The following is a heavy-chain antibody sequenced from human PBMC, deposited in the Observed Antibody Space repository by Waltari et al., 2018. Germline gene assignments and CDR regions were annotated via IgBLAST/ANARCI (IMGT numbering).Heavy chain of an antibody. CDR2: IRQDGSEK. J-gene: IGHJ4*02. V-gene: IGHV3-7*01. CDR3: AKALRTYYYDSSGYYYCDN. Sequence: EVQLVESGGGLVQPGGSLRLSCAASGFTFSGYWMNWVRQAPGKGLEWVANIRQDGSEKNKGESVKGRLTYSRDNDKNSLYLQMNSLRADDTAVYYCAKALRTYYYDSSGYYYCDNWGQGTLVTVSS. CDR1: GFTFSGYW. D-gene: IGHD3-22*01.